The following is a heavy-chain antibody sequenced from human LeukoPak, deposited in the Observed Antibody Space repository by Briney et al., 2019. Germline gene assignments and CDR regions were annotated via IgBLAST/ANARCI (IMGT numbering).Heavy chain of an antibody. D-gene: IGHD3-10*01. Sequence: GESLKISCKGSGYSFTSYWISWVRQMPGKGLGWRGRIDPSDSYTNYSPSFQGHVTISADKSISTAYLQWSSLKASDTAMYYCARSLEVYYRANFDYWGQGTLVTVSS. CDR2: IDPSDSYT. V-gene: IGHV5-10-1*01. CDR1: GYSFTSYW. J-gene: IGHJ4*02. CDR3: ARSLEVYYRANFDY.